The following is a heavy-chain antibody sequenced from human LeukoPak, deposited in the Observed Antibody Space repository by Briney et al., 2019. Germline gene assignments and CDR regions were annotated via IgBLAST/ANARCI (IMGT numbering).Heavy chain of an antibody. J-gene: IGHJ4*02. CDR2: IRISGDRT. CDR3: AKEEVPNDY. V-gene: IGHV3-23*01. CDR1: GVTSSASA. D-gene: IGHD1-1*01. Sequence: PVGSPRLSCAASGVTSSASAMSCGFDAPGKRLEWVSGIRISGDRTYYVDSVKGRFTISRDNSKNTLYLQMNSLRAEDTAVYYCAKEEVPNDYWGQGTLVTVSS.